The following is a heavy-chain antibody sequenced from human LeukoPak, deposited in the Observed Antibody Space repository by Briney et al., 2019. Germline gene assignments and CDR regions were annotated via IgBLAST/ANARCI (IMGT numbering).Heavy chain of an antibody. CDR3: NLPGGGYGPDY. Sequence: GGSLRLSCAASGFTFSGSAVHWVRQSSGKGLEWVGHIDKKDNLYATAYAESVKGRFTISRDDSKDTAFLHMDRLRAEDTAVYYCNLPGGGYGPDYWGQGTLVTVSS. J-gene: IGHJ4*02. CDR2: IDKKDNLYAT. CDR1: GFTFSGSA. D-gene: IGHD6-13*01. V-gene: IGHV3-73*01.